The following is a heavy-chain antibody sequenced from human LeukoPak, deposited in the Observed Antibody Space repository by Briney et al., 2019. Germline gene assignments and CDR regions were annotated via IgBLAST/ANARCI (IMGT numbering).Heavy chain of an antibody. Sequence: GGSLRLSCAASGFTFSNYAMSWVRQVPGKGLERVSAISGSGGNTFYADSVKGRFTISRDNSKNTLYLQVNSLRAADTAIYYCAKVQEMDTILPPFHYWGQGTLVTVSS. D-gene: IGHD5-24*01. J-gene: IGHJ4*02. CDR1: GFTFSNYA. CDR3: AKVQEMDTILPPFHY. V-gene: IGHV3-23*01. CDR2: ISGSGGNT.